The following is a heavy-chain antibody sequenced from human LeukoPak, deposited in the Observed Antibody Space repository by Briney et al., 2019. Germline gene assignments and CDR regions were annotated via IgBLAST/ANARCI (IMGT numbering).Heavy chain of an antibody. D-gene: IGHD6-19*01. CDR2: IKEDGSKE. CDR1: GFTLSKYW. J-gene: IGHJ4*02. Sequence: GGSLRLSCAASGFTLSKYWMSWVRQAPGKGLEWLADIKEDGSKEYFVDSVKGRFTISRDNTKNSVYLQMNSLRAEDTAVYYCARDIGDSSAWYNDYWGQGTLVIVSS. CDR3: ARDIGDSSAWYNDY. V-gene: IGHV3-7*01.